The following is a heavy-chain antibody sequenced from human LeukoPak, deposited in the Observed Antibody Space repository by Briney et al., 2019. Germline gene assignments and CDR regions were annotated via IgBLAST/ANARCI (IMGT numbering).Heavy chain of an antibody. CDR3: ARAVRGVGAPRLNWFDP. CDR2: IYYSGST. Sequence: SSETLSLTCTVSGGSISSYYWSWIRQPPGKGLEWIGYIYYSGSTNYNPSLKSRVTISVDTSKNQFSLKLSSVTAADTAVYYCARAVRGVGAPRLNWFDPWGQGTLVTVSS. CDR1: GGSISSYY. V-gene: IGHV4-59*01. D-gene: IGHD1-26*01. J-gene: IGHJ5*02.